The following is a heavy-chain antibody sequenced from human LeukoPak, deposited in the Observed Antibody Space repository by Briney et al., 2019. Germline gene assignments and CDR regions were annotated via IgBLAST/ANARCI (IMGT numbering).Heavy chain of an antibody. CDR3: ARGIAVARTRDAFDI. CDR2: ISSSSSYI. CDR1: GFTFSSYS. J-gene: IGHJ3*02. Sequence: GGSLRLSCAASGFTFSSYSMNWVRQAPGKGLEWVSSISSSSSYIYYADSVKGRFTISRDNAKNSLYLQMNSLRAEDTAVYYCARGIAVARTRDAFDIWGQGTMVTVSS. D-gene: IGHD6-19*01. V-gene: IGHV3-21*01.